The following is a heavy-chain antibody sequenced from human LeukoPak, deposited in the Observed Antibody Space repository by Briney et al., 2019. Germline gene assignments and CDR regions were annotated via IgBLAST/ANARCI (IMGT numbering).Heavy chain of an antibody. CDR1: GLSFGRSC. V-gene: IGHV3-7*05. Sequence: RGSLRVSCAASGLSFGRSCMSWVRQSARKGLDRVAYIKQDGSEKYYVDSVRGRFTITRDNAKNSLYLQMNSLRAEDTAVYYCARVRGNYYMDVWGQGTTVTVSS. D-gene: IGHD1-26*01. J-gene: IGHJ6*02. CDR2: IKQDGSEK. CDR3: ARVRGNYYMDV.